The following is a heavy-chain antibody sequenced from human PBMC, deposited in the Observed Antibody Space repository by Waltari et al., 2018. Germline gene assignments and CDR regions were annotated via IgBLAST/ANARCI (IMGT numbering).Heavy chain of an antibody. CDR3: VRDDDGGMGAV. CDR1: GFTFRRFW. J-gene: IGHJ6*02. D-gene: IGHD3-16*01. Sequence: EVQLVESGGGLVQPGGSLSISCAASGFTFRRFWMSWVRQAPGKGLEWVANIYQDGTVTNYVDSVKGRFTTSRDNARNSLYLQMNSLRVDDTAVYYCVRDDDGGMGAVWGQGTTVTVSS. V-gene: IGHV3-7*01. CDR2: IYQDGTVT.